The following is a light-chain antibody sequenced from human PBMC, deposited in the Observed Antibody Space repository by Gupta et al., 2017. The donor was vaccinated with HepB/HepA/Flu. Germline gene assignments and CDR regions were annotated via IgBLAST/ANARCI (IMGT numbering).Light chain of an antibody. Sequence: QLVLTQSPSASASLGASVKLTCTLSSGHSNYAIAWHQQQPEKGPRYLMKLNSDGSHNKGDGIPDRFSGSSSGAERYLTISSLQSEDEADYYCQTWGTGFRVFGGGTKRTVL. CDR3: QTWGTGFRV. V-gene: IGLV4-69*01. J-gene: IGLJ3*02. CDR1: SGHSNYA. CDR2: LNSDGSH.